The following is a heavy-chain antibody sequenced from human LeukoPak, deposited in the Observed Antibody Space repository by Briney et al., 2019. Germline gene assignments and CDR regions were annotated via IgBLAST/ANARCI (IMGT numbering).Heavy chain of an antibody. Sequence: ASVKVSCKASGYTFTSYYMHWVRQAPGQGLEWMGWINPKNGGSHSAQKFQGRVTMTRDTSISTAYMELSRLRSDDTAVYYCARLTYYDFWSGYNYAFDIWGQGTMVTVSS. D-gene: IGHD3-3*01. V-gene: IGHV1-2*02. J-gene: IGHJ3*02. CDR3: ARLTYYDFWSGYNYAFDI. CDR2: INPKNGGS. CDR1: GYTFTSYY.